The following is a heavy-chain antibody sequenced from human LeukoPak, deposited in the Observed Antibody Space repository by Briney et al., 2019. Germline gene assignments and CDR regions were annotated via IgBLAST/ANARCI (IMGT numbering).Heavy chain of an antibody. CDR2: ISHSGST. Sequence: PSETLSLTCTVSGGSISSSSYYWGWIRQPPGKGLEWIGEISHSGSTNYNPSLKSRVTISVDKSKNQFSLKLTSVTAADTAVYYCASRWVLSGEPYWGQGTLVTVSS. J-gene: IGHJ4*02. CDR3: ASRWVLSGEPY. CDR1: GGSISSSSYY. V-gene: IGHV4-39*07. D-gene: IGHD1-14*01.